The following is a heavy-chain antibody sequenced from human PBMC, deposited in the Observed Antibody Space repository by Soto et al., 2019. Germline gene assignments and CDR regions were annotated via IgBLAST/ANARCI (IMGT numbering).Heavy chain of an antibody. V-gene: IGHV4-30-4*01. D-gene: IGHD2-15*01. J-gene: IGHJ5*01. CDR1: GDSISTVDYF. CDR2: IYKSTTT. Sequence: SETLSLTCSVSGDSISTVDYFWAWIRQPPGQALEYIGYIYKSTTTYYNPSFESRVAIPLDTSKSQFSLNVTSVTAADTAVYFCARGRYCLTGRCFPNWFDSWGQGTLVTVSS. CDR3: ARGRYCLTGRCFPNWFDS.